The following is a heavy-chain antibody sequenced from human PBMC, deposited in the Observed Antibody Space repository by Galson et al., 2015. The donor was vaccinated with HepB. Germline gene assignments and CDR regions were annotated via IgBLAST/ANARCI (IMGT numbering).Heavy chain of an antibody. CDR1: GFTFSDYY. CDR2: ISQSGTYT. Sequence: SLRLSCAASGFTFSDYYMSWIRQAPGKGLEWISYISQSGTYTNYAGSVKGRFTISRDNAQNSLYLQINSLRAEDTAVYYCARVADADYGDHSHFDSWGQGTLVTVSS. V-gene: IGHV3-11*06. J-gene: IGHJ4*02. D-gene: IGHD4-17*01. CDR3: ARVADADYGDHSHFDS.